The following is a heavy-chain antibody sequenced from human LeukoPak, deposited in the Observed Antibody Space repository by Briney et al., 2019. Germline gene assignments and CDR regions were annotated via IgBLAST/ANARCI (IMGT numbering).Heavy chain of an antibody. CDR2: IYSGDSDT. CDR1: GYIFTSYW. CDR3: ARCPTKDYFDY. Sequence: GESLKISCKGSGYIFTSYWIGWVRQMPGKGLEWMGIIYSGDSDTRYSPSFQGQVTISADKSISTAYLQWSSLKASDTAMYYCARCPTKDYFDYWGQGTLVTVSS. V-gene: IGHV5-51*01. J-gene: IGHJ4*02.